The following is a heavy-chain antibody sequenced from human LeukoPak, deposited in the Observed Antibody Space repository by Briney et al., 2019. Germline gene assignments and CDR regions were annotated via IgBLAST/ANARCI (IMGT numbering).Heavy chain of an antibody. V-gene: IGHV3-30*02. D-gene: IGHD3-3*01. CDR3: ARDRGGTDDFWSGYYTEYFDY. CDR2: IRYDGSNE. J-gene: IGHJ4*02. Sequence: GGSLRLSCAASGFTFSSYGMHWVRQAPGKGLELVSFIRYDGSNEYYADSVRGRFTISRDNSKNTLYLQMNSLRVEDTAVFYCARDRGGTDDFWSGYYTEYFDYWGQGTLVTVSS. CDR1: GFTFSSYG.